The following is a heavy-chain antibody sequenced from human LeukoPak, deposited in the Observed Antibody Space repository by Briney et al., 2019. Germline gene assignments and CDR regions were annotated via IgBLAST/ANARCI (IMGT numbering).Heavy chain of an antibody. V-gene: IGHV1-2*02. CDR1: AYTFTCYN. D-gene: IGHD3-22*01. J-gene: IGHJ4*02. CDR3: ATGTGESATDISSFDY. CDR2: INPNSGDT. Sequence: GASVTLCFSGSAYTFTCYNYRLKRQAPGQGLEWMGWINPNSGDTNYAQKFQGRVTMTRDTSISTAYMELSSLRSDDTAVLYCATGTGESATDISSFDYWGQGTLVTVSS.